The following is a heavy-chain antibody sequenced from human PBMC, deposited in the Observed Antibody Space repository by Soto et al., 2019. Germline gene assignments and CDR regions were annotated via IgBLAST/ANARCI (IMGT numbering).Heavy chain of an antibody. Sequence: GGSLRLSCAASGFTFSSYAMSWVRQAPGKGLEWVSAISGSGGSTYYADSVKGRFTISRDNSKNTLYLQMNSLRAEDTAVYYCAKASESTVLRFLEWLLYYFDYWGQGTLVTVSS. V-gene: IGHV3-23*01. CDR3: AKASESTVLRFLEWLLYYFDY. CDR1: GFTFSSYA. CDR2: ISGSGGST. D-gene: IGHD3-3*01. J-gene: IGHJ4*02.